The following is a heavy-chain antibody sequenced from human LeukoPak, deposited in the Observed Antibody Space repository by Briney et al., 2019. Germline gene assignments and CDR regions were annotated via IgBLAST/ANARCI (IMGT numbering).Heavy chain of an antibody. Sequence: PGGSLRLFCAASGFTFSSYAMSWVRQAPGKGLEWVSAISGSGGSTYYADSVKGRFTISRDNSKNTLYLQMNSLRAEDTAVYYCAKNCGGDCYSGGDAFDIWGQGTMVTVSS. CDR2: ISGSGGST. J-gene: IGHJ3*02. CDR3: AKNCGGDCYSGGDAFDI. CDR1: GFTFSSYA. D-gene: IGHD2-21*01. V-gene: IGHV3-23*01.